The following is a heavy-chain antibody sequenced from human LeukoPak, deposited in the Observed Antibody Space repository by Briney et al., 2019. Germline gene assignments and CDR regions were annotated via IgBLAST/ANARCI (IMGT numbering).Heavy chain of an antibody. V-gene: IGHV3-48*02. CDR2: INIISSEI. Sequence: GGSLRLSCAASGFTFSSYSMNWVRQAPGKGLEWVSYINIISSEIYYGESVKGRFTIYTDNAKNSVYLQMNSLRDEDTAVYYCARDRAYAFDNWGQGRMVTVSS. CDR1: GFTFSSYS. D-gene: IGHD3-10*01. J-gene: IGHJ3*02. CDR3: ARDRAYAFDN.